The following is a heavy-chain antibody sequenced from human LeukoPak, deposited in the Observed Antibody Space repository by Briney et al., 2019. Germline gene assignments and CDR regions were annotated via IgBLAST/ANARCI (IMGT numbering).Heavy chain of an antibody. D-gene: IGHD6-19*01. Sequence: KPGGSLRLSCAASGFTFSSYSMNWVRQAPGKGLEWVSSISSSSSYIYYADSVKGRFTISRDNSKNTLYLQMNSLRAEDTAVYYCARGGPGYSSGWYGSYFQHWGQGTLVTVSS. CDR1: GFTFSSYS. CDR3: ARGGPGYSSGWYGSYFQH. CDR2: ISSSSSYI. V-gene: IGHV3-21*01. J-gene: IGHJ1*01.